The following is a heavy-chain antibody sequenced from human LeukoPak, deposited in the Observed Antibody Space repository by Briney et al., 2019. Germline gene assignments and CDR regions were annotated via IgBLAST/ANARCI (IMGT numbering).Heavy chain of an antibody. D-gene: IGHD4-17*01. J-gene: IGHJ4*02. CDR2: ISWNSGSI. Sequence: PGRSLRLSCAASGFTFDDYAMHWVRQAPGKGLEWVSGISWNSGSIGYADSVKGRFTISRDNAKNSLYLQMNSLRAEDTALYYCAKGIRVFAGTVTTDVRYYFDYWGQGTLVTVSS. CDR1: GFTFDDYA. CDR3: AKGIRVFAGTVTTDVRYYFDY. V-gene: IGHV3-9*01.